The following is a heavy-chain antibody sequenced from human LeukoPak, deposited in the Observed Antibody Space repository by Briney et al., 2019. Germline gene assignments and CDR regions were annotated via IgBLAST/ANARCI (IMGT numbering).Heavy chain of an antibody. CDR2: INESETT. D-gene: IGHD3-10*01. CDR3: ARRAGLWFGELSLFRDY. Sequence: PSETLSLTCAVYGGSFSGYSWSWIRQPPGEGLEWIGEINESETTNYKSSLKGRVTISVDTSKRQLSLKLTSVTAADTAVYYCARRAGLWFGELSLFRDYWGQGTLVTVSS. V-gene: IGHV4-34*01. CDR1: GGSFSGYS. J-gene: IGHJ4*02.